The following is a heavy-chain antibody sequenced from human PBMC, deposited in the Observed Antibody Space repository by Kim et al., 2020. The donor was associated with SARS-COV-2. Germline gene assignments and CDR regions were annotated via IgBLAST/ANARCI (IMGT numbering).Heavy chain of an antibody. V-gene: IGHV3-23*03. J-gene: IGHJ6*02. Sequence: FTISRDNSKNTLYLQMNSLRAEDTAVYYCAKDRLGYSYGYEFPYYYGMDVWGQGTTVTVSS. CDR3: AKDRLGYSYGYEFPYYYGMDV. D-gene: IGHD5-18*01.